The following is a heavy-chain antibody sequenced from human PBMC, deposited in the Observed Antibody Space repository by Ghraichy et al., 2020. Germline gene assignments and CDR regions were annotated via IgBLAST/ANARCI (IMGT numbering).Heavy chain of an antibody. CDR1: GGSISSSSYY. J-gene: IGHJ4*02. D-gene: IGHD2-15*01. CDR3: ARRPDIVVVVAAGYFDY. Sequence: SETLSLTCTVSGGSISSSSYYWGWIRQPPGKGLEWIGSIYYSGNTYYNPSLNSRVTISVDTSKNQFSLKLSSVTAAGTAVYYCARRPDIVVVVAAGYFDYWGQGTLVTGSS. V-gene: IGHV4-39*01. CDR2: IYYSGNT.